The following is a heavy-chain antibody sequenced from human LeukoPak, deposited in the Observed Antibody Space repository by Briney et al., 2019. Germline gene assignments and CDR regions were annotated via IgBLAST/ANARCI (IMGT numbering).Heavy chain of an antibody. CDR1: GFTFSSYE. D-gene: IGHD3-10*02. CDR3: AELGITMIGGV. CDR2: ISSSGSTI. J-gene: IGHJ6*04. Sequence: GGSLRLSCAASGFTFSSYEMNWVRQAPGKGLEWGSYISSSGSTIYYAESVKGRFTISRDNAKNSLYLQMNSLRAEDKAVYYCAELGITMIGGVWGKGTTVTISS. V-gene: IGHV3-48*03.